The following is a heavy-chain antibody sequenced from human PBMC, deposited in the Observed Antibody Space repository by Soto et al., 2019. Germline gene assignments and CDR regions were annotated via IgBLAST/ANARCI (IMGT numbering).Heavy chain of an antibody. CDR3: ARGGGTILAPLP. CDR1: GYTFTGYF. D-gene: IGHD3-3*01. J-gene: IGHJ5*02. Sequence: GASVKVSCKASGYTFTGYFIHWVRQAPGQGLEWMAYINPNSGATKYAQKLQGRVTLTRDTSINTAYMEMSMLTSDDTAVYYCARGGGTILAPLPWGQGTLVTVSS. CDR2: INPNSGAT. V-gene: IGHV1-2*02.